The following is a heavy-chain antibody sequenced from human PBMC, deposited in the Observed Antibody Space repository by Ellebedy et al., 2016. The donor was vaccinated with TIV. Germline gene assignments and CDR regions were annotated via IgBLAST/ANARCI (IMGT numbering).Heavy chain of an antibody. CDR2: IKQDGSEK. CDR3: TRAGRPLDY. CDR1: GFNFNNFW. V-gene: IGHV3-7*04. D-gene: IGHD3-10*01. Sequence: GESLKISCAASGFNFNNFWMSWVRQTPGKGLEWVANIKQDGSEKYYVHSVKGRFTVSRDNTINSLYLQMNSLNTEDTAIYYCTRAGRPLDYWGQGTLVTVSS. J-gene: IGHJ4*02.